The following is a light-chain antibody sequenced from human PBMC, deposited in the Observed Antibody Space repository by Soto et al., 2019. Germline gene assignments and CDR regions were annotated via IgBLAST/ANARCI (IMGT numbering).Light chain of an antibody. Sequence: DIQMTQSPSSISASVGDRVTITCRASQPISSWLAWYQQVPGQAPYLLIYPASTRATGIPARFSGSGSVTDFTLTISSLQSEDFAVYYCQQYYDWPITFGQVTRLDIK. CDR2: PAS. V-gene: IGKV1-12*01. J-gene: IGKJ5*01. CDR3: QQYYDWPIT. CDR1: QPISSW.